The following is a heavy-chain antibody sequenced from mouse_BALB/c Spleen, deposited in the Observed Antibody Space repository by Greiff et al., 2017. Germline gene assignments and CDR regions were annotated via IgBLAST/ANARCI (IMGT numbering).Heavy chain of an antibody. J-gene: IGHJ4*01. Sequence: EVKLVESGGGLVKPGGSLKLSCAASGFTFSSYAMSWVRQTPEKRLEWVASISSGGSTYYPDSVKGRFTISRDNARNILYLQMSSLRSEDTAMYYCARDYGSDYAMVYWGQGTSVTVSS. V-gene: IGHV5-6-5*01. CDR1: GFTFSSYA. D-gene: IGHD1-1*01. CDR3: ARDYGSDYAMVY. CDR2: ISSGGST.